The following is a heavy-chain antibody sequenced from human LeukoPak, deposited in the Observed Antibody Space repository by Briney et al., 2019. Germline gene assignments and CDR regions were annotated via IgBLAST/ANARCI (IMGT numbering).Heavy chain of an antibody. Sequence: SETLSLTCTVSGGSISTYYWSWIRQPPGKGLEWIGYIYYIGSTNYNPSLKSRVAISVDTSKNQFSLKLRSVTAADTAVYYCARGDYGSGSRNANWFDPWGQGTQVTVSS. J-gene: IGHJ5*02. CDR1: GGSISTYY. D-gene: IGHD3-10*01. CDR3: ARGDYGSGSRNANWFDP. V-gene: IGHV4-59*01. CDR2: IYYIGST.